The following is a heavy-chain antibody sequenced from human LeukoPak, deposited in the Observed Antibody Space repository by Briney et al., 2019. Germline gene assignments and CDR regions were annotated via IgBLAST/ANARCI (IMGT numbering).Heavy chain of an antibody. CDR3: ARVAQQLVNAFDI. J-gene: IGHJ3*02. CDR2: ISSSSSYI. D-gene: IGHD6-13*01. Sequence: RTGGSLRLSCAASGFTFSSYSMNWVRQAPGKGLEWVSSISSSSSYIYYADSVKGRFTISRDNAKNSLYLQMNSLRAEDTAVYCCARVAQQLVNAFDIWGQGTMVTVSS. CDR1: GFTFSSYS. V-gene: IGHV3-21*01.